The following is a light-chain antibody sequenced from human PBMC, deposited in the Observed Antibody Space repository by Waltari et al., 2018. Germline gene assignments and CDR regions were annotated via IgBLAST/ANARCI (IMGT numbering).Light chain of an antibody. V-gene: IGKV4-1*01. J-gene: IGKJ1*01. CDR3: QQYYSTPWT. Sequence: DIVMTTSPDSLAVSLGERATINCKSSQSVLYSSNTKNYLAWYQQNPGLPPKLLIYWASTRESGVPDRFSGSGSGTDFTLTISSLQAEDVAVYYCQQYYSTPWTFGQGTKVEIK. CDR1: QSVLYSSNTKNY. CDR2: WAS.